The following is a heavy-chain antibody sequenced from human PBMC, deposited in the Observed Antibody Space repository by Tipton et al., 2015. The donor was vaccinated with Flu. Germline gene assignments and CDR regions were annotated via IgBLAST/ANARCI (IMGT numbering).Heavy chain of an antibody. CDR1: GYSMRSGYY. CDR2: IYHSGST. Sequence: GLVKPSETLSLSCAVSGYSMRSGYYWGWIRQSPGKGLEWVGSIYHSGSTNYNPSLKSRVTISVDTSKNQFSLKLSSVTAADTAVYYCARDGIAWDYYGMDVWGQGTTVTVSS. D-gene: IGHD1-26*01. J-gene: IGHJ6*02. CDR3: ARDGIAWDYYGMDV. V-gene: IGHV4-38-2*02.